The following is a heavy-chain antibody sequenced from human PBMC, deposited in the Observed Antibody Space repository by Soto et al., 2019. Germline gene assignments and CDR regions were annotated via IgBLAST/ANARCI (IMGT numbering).Heavy chain of an antibody. Sequence: PGGSLRLSCAASGFTFSSYWMHWVRQAPGKGLVWVSRINSDGSSTSYADSVKGRFTISRDNAKNTLYLQMNSLRAEDTTVYYCARGVYCSGGSCHRNWFDPWGQGTLVTVSS. CDR1: GFTFSSYW. D-gene: IGHD2-15*01. V-gene: IGHV3-74*01. CDR3: ARGVYCSGGSCHRNWFDP. J-gene: IGHJ5*02. CDR2: INSDGSST.